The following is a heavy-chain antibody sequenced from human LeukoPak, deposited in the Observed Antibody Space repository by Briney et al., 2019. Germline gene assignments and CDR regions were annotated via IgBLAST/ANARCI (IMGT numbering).Heavy chain of an antibody. CDR3: AKGQELDDGVFDS. V-gene: IGHV3-23*01. CDR1: GFTFSRIA. D-gene: IGHD1-1*01. J-gene: IGHJ4*02. CDR2: IHSNGETV. Sequence: GGSLRLSCAASGFTFSRIAMSWVRQAPGKGLEWVSAIHSNGETVYNADSVKGRFTVSRDNSRQTLFLQMSSLRVEDTATYYCAKGQELDDGVFDSWGQGTLVTVSS.